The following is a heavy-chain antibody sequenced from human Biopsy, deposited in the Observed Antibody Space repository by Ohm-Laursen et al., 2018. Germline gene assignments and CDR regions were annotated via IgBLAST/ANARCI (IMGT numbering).Heavy chain of an antibody. CDR3: ARFPLGAYDDSGSYRAVEHWYFDL. CDR1: GATFTNHA. V-gene: IGHV1-69*06. CDR2: SIPLFNTA. J-gene: IGHJ2*01. D-gene: IGHD3-22*01. Sequence: SVKVSCKASGATFTNHAVGWVRQAPGQGLEWVGRSIPLFNTANYADKFQGRVTLTADKSTNTAYMELSSLRSEDTAIYYCARFPLGAYDDSGSYRAVEHWYFDLWGRGTLVTVSS.